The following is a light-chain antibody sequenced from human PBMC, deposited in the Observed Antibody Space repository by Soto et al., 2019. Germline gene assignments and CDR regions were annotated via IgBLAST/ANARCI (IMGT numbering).Light chain of an antibody. Sequence: DIQMTQSPSSLSASVGDRVTITCRASQSISSYLNWYQQKPGKAPKFLMYGASSLQSGVSSRFSGSGSGTDFTLTISSLQPEDFATYYCQQSYSLPLTFGGGTKVEIK. V-gene: IGKV1-39*01. J-gene: IGKJ4*01. CDR1: QSISSY. CDR2: GAS. CDR3: QQSYSLPLT.